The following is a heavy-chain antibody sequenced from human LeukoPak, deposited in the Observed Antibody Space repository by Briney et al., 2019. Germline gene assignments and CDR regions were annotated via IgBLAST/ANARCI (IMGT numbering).Heavy chain of an antibody. CDR1: GFTFSSYS. D-gene: IGHD5-24*01. CDR3: ARELGRRDGYNSAFDY. J-gene: IGHJ4*02. V-gene: IGHV3-21*01. CDR2: ISSSSSYI. Sequence: PGGSLRLSCAASGFTFSSYSMNWVRQAPGKGLEWVSSISSSSSYIYYADSVKGRFTISRDNAKNSLYLQMNSLRAEDTAVYYCARELGRRDGYNSAFDYWGQGTLVTVSS.